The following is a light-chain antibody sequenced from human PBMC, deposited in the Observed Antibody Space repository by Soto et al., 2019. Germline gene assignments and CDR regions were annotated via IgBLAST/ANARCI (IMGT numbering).Light chain of an antibody. CDR1: QSISSN. Sequence: EIVLTQSPGTLSLSPGERATLSCRASQSISSNLAWYLQKVGQAPRLLIYGASTRAPGISARFSGSGSGTEFTLTISSLQSEDFAIYYCQQYNNWSWTFGQGTTGDIK. CDR3: QQYNNWSWT. CDR2: GAS. V-gene: IGKV3-15*01. J-gene: IGKJ1*01.